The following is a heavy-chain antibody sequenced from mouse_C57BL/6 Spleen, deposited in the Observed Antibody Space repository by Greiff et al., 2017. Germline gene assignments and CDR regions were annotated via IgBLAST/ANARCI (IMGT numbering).Heavy chain of an antibody. Sequence: EVQLVESGGGLVQPKGSLKISCAASGFSFNTYAMNWVRQAPGKGLEWVARIRSKSNNYATYYADSVKDRLTISRDYSESMLYLQMNNLKTEDTAMYYWLSHGDYYGYFDYWGQGTTLTVSS. V-gene: IGHV10-1*01. CDR2: IRSKSNNYAT. CDR3: LSHGDYYGYFDY. J-gene: IGHJ2*01. CDR1: GFSFNTYA. D-gene: IGHD1-1*01.